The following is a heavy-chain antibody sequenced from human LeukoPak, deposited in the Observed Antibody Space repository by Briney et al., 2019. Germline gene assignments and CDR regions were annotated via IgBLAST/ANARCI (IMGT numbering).Heavy chain of an antibody. CDR3: ARGLGVKYDFWSGYSVDP. J-gene: IGHJ5*02. V-gene: IGHV1-2*02. CDR1: GYTFTGYY. Sequence: ASVKVSCKASGYTFTGYYMHWVRQAPGQGLEWMGWINPNSGGTNYAQKFQGRVTMTRDTSISTAYMELSRLRSDDTAVYYCARGLGVKYDFWSGYSVDPWGQGTLVTVSS. D-gene: IGHD3-3*01. CDR2: INPNSGGT.